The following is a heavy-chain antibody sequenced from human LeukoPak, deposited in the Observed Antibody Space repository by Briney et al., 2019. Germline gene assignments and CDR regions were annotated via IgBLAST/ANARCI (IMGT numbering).Heavy chain of an antibody. CDR2: IIYIFGTA. D-gene: IGHD2-15*01. CDR3: ARSNIVVVVAARQGAFDI. CDR1: GGSFSSYA. J-gene: IGHJ3*02. Sequence: SVKVSCEASGGSFSSYAISGWRRAPRQRVVWLRGIIYIFGTANYAQQFQGRVTITTDESTSTAYLELSSLTADATTVFYCARSNIVVVVAARQGAFDIWGQGGMVTVSS. V-gene: IGHV1-69*05.